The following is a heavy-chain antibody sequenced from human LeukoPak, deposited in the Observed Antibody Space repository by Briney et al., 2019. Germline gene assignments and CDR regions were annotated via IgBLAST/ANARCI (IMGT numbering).Heavy chain of an antibody. Sequence: PGGSLRLSCAASGFTFSSYEMNWVRQAPGKGLEWVSYISSSGSTIYYADSVKGRFTISRDNAKNSLYLQMNSLRAEDTAVYYCARVWGPYLDYWGQGTLVTVSS. D-gene: IGHD1-26*01. CDR2: ISSSGSTI. V-gene: IGHV3-48*03. CDR3: ARVWGPYLDY. J-gene: IGHJ4*02. CDR1: GFTFSSYE.